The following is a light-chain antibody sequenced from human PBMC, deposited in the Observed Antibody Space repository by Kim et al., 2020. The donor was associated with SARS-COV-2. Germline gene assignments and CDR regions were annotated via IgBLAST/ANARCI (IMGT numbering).Light chain of an antibody. CDR2: GAS. CDR1: QSVISSY. CDR3: QQYGDSLT. Sequence: EIVLTQSPGTLSLSPGDEATLYCRASQSVISSYLGWYQQKPGQPPRLLIYGASNRAPGIPDRFSGSGSGTHFSLTISKLDPEDFAVYFCQQYGDSLTFGGGTKLEIK. J-gene: IGKJ4*01. V-gene: IGKV3-20*01.